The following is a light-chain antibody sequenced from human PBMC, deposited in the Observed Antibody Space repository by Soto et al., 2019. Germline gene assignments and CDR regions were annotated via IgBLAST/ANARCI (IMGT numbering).Light chain of an antibody. V-gene: IGLV2-14*01. Sequence: QSALTQPASVSGSPGQSITISCTGTSSDVGGYSFVSWYQQHPGKAPKLMIYDVSNRPSGVSNRFSGSKSGNTASLTISGLQAEDDADYYCISYTSSSTIVVFGGGTKLTVL. CDR2: DVS. CDR3: ISYTSSSTIVV. J-gene: IGLJ2*01. CDR1: SSDVGGYSF.